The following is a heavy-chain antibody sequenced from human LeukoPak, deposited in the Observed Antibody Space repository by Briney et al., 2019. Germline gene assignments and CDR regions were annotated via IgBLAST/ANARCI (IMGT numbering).Heavy chain of an antibody. CDR2: ISYDGSNK. Sequence: GGSLRLSCAASGFTFSSYGMHWVRQAPGKGLEWEAVISYDGSNKYYADSVKGRFTISRDNSKNTLYLQMNSLRAEDTAVYYCAKDRTSSGWPDAFDIWGQGTMVTVSS. V-gene: IGHV3-30*18. J-gene: IGHJ3*02. CDR1: GFTFSSYG. CDR3: AKDRTSSGWPDAFDI. D-gene: IGHD6-19*01.